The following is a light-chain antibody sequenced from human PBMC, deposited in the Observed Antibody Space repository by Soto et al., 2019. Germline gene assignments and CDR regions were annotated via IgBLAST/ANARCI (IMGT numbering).Light chain of an antibody. CDR2: GAS. Sequence: EIVLTQSPGILSLSPGERATLSCRASQSVTRSYLAWYQQKPGQAPRLLIYGASSRATGIPDRFSGSGSGTDFTLIISRLEPEDFAVYYCQQYESSRFTFGGGTKVESK. J-gene: IGKJ4*01. CDR1: QSVTRSY. CDR3: QQYESSRFT. V-gene: IGKV3-20*01.